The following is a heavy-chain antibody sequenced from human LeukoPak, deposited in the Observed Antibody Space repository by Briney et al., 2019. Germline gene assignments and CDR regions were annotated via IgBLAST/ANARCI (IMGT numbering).Heavy chain of an antibody. CDR2: VRRNYET. D-gene: IGHD2-2*01. J-gene: IGHJ4*02. V-gene: IGHV3-73*01. Sequence: GGSLRLSCAASGFTLSGSHMHWVRQAPGKGLEWVGHVRRNYETAYGASVKGRFTISRDDSENTAYLHMNNLKTEDTAIYFCARQTNSCQDYWGQGTLVTVSS. CDR3: ARQTNSCQDY. CDR1: GFTLSGSH.